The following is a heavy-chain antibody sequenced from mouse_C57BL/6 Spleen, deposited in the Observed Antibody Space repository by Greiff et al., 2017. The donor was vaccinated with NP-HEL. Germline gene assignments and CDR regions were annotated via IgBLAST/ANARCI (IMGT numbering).Heavy chain of an antibody. CDR2: ITHSGET. V-gene: IGHV12-3*01. J-gene: IGHJ1*03. Sequence: VQLQESGPGLVKPSQSLLLTCSITGFPITSGYYWIWIRQSPGKPLEWMGYITHSGETFYNPSLQSPISITRETSKNQFFLQLNSVTTEDTAMYYCAGDRWGYWYFDVWGTGTTVTVSS. CDR3: AGDRWGYWYFDV. CDR1: GFPITSGYY.